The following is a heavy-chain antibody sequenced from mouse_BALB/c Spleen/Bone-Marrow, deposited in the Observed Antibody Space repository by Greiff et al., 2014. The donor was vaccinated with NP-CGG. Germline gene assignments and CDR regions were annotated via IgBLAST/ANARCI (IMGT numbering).Heavy chain of an antibody. V-gene: IGHV2-6-5*01. CDR1: GFSLTDYG. J-gene: IGHJ2*01. CDR3: AKLTWDEGDY. CDR2: IWGAGIT. D-gene: IGHD4-1*01. Sequence: QVQLQQSGPGLVAPSQSLSITCTVSGFSLTDYGVSWIRQPPGKGLEWLGVIWGAGITYYNSALKSRLSISKDNSKSQVFLKMNSLQTEDTAMYYCAKLTWDEGDYWGHGTTLTVSS.